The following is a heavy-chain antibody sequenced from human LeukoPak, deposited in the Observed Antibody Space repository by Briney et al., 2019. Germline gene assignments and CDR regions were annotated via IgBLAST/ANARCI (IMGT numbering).Heavy chain of an antibody. V-gene: IGHV4-30-2*01. J-gene: IGHJ4*02. D-gene: IGHD3-3*01. CDR1: GGSISSGGYY. CDR3: ARGSDFWSGYSDY. Sequence: PSQTLSLTCTVSGGSISSGGYYWSWIRQPLGQGLEWIGYIYHSGSTYYNPSLKSRVTISVDRSKNQFSLKLSSVTAADTAVYYCARGSDFWSGYSDYWGQGTLVTVSS. CDR2: IYHSGST.